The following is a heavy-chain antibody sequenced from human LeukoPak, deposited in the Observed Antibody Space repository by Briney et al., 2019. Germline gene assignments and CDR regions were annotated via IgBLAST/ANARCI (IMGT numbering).Heavy chain of an antibody. J-gene: IGHJ4*02. Sequence: SETLSLTCAVYGGSFSGYYWSWIRQPPGKGPEWIGEINHSGSTNYNPSLKSRVTISVDTSKNQFSLKLSSVTAADTAVYYCARGVVVPAASFDYWGQGTLVTVST. CDR1: GGSFSGYY. D-gene: IGHD2-2*01. CDR2: INHSGST. V-gene: IGHV4-34*01. CDR3: ARGVVVPAASFDY.